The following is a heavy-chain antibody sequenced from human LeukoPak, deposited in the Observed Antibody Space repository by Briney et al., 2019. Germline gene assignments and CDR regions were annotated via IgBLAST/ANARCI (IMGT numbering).Heavy chain of an antibody. V-gene: IGHV1-69*13. J-gene: IGHJ6*03. CDR1: GGTFSSYA. CDR3: ARNRDILTGPAWYYYYYMDV. Sequence: SVTVSCTASGGTFSSYAISWVRQAPGQGLERMGGIIPIFGTANYAQEFQGRVTITADESTSTAYMELSSLRSEDTAVYYCARNRDILTGPAWYYYYYMDVWGKGTTVTVSS. CDR2: IIPIFGTA. D-gene: IGHD3-9*01.